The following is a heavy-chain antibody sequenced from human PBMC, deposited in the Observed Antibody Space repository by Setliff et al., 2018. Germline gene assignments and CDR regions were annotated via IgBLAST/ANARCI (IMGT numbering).Heavy chain of an antibody. CDR2: ISSSSTTI. Sequence: GGSLRLSCAASGFTFSSYEMNWVRQAPGKGLEWVSYISSSSTTIYYADSVKGRFTVSRDNAKNSLYLQMNNLRAEDTAVYYCARGGYSYGYWGQGTLVTVSS. CDR1: GFTFSSYE. V-gene: IGHV3-48*01. CDR3: ARGGYSYGY. J-gene: IGHJ4*02. D-gene: IGHD5-18*01.